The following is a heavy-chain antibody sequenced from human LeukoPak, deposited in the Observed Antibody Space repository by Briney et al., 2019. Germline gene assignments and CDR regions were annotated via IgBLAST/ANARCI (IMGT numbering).Heavy chain of an antibody. CDR3: ANSRGHGSGNL. J-gene: IGHJ5*02. Sequence: EGSLRLSCAASGFTFNSYSMSWVRQAPGKGLEWVSGISGSGDRTYYADAVKGRFTISRDNSKNTVYLQMDSLRAEDTAVYYCANSRGHGSGNLWGQGTLVTVSS. CDR2: ISGSGDRT. CDR1: GFTFNSYS. D-gene: IGHD3-10*01. V-gene: IGHV3-23*01.